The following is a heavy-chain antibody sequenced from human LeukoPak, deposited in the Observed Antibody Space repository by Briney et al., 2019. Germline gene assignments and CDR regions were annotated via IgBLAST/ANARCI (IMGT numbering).Heavy chain of an antibody. D-gene: IGHD6-13*01. Sequence: SSETLSLTCTVSGGSISSYYWSWIRQPPGKGLEWIGEINHSGSTNYNPSLKSRVTISVDTSKNQFSLKLSSVTAADTAVYYCARFFAGYSSSWLLTHTKGAFDIWGQGTMVTVSS. CDR3: ARFFAGYSSSWLLTHTKGAFDI. CDR1: GGSISSYY. J-gene: IGHJ3*02. CDR2: INHSGST. V-gene: IGHV4-34*01.